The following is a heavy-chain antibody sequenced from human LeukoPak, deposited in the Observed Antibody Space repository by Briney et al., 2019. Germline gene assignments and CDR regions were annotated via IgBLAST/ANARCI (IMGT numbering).Heavy chain of an antibody. J-gene: IGHJ4*02. CDR1: GGSFSGYY. V-gene: IGHV4-34*01. Sequence: SETLSLTCAVYGGSFSGYYWSWIRQPPGKGLEWIGEINHSGSTNYNPSLKSRVTISVDTSKLQFSLKLSSVTAADTAVYYCARGTMATTNTPFDYWGQGTLVTVSS. CDR2: INHSGST. CDR3: ARGTMATTNTPFDY. D-gene: IGHD5-24*01.